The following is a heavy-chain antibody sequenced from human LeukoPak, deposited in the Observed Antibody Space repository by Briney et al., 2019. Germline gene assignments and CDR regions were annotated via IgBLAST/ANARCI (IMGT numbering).Heavy chain of an antibody. V-gene: IGHV1-2*02. CDR1: GYTFTGYY. Sequence: ASVKVSCKASGYTFTGYYIHWVRQAPGQGLEWMGWINPNSGGIDYAQKFQGRVTMTRDRSISTAYMELSRLRSDDTAVYYCARDRYGSGSYYTGALRYWGQGTLVTVSS. CDR3: ARDRYGSGSYYTGALRY. J-gene: IGHJ4*02. D-gene: IGHD3-10*01. CDR2: INPNSGGI.